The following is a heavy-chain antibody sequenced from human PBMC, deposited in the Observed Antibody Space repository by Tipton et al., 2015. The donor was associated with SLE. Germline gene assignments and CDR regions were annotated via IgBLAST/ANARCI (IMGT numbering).Heavy chain of an antibody. D-gene: IGHD7-27*01. J-gene: IGHJ3*02. CDR1: GGSISRYY. CDR3: ARVGSGDRPYAFDI. V-gene: IGHV4-59*01. CDR2: IFYSGST. Sequence: TLSLTCTVSGGSISRYYWSWIRQPPGKGLEWIDYIFYSGSTHYNPSLKSRVTISLDTSNNHFSLKLRSVTAADTAVYYCARVGSGDRPYAFDIWGQGTMVTVSS.